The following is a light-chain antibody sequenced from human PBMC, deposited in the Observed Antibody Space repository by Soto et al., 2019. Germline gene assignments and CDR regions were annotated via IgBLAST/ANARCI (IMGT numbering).Light chain of an antibody. CDR1: QSVSGY. CDR2: DAS. J-gene: IGKJ3*01. V-gene: IGKV3-11*01. Sequence: EIVLTQSPATLSLSPGERATLSCRASQSVSGYLVWYQQKPGQPPRVLIYDASNRATGIPARFSGSGSGTDFTLTISSLEPEDFAVYYCLQRSNWPLTFGPGTKIDIK. CDR3: LQRSNWPLT.